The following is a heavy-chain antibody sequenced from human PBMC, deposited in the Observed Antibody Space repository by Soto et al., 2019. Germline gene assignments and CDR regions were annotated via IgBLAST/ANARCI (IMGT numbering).Heavy chain of an antibody. CDR1: GGSISSYY. Sequence: PSETLSLTCTVSGGSISSYYWSWIRQPPGKGLEWIGYIYYSGSTNYNPSLKSRVTISVDTSKNQFSLKVSSVTAADTAVYYCARRWATSSDFWGQGTLVTVSS. J-gene: IGHJ4*02. CDR2: IYYSGST. V-gene: IGHV4-59*01. CDR3: ARRWATSSDF. D-gene: IGHD6-13*01.